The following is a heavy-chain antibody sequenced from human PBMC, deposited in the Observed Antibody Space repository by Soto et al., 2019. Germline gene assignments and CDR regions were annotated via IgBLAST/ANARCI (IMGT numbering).Heavy chain of an antibody. Sequence: GGSLRLSCAASGFTFNEYGIHWVRLAPGKGLEWVAVIWSDISNKDYADSVKGRFSISRDNSRNTVYLQMNSLRVEDTAVYYCARGGYCRGGSCHLDGIDYWGRGTLVTVSS. D-gene: IGHD2-15*01. CDR1: GFTFNEYG. CDR3: ARGGYCRGGSCHLDGIDY. V-gene: IGHV3-33*01. J-gene: IGHJ4*02. CDR2: IWSDISNK.